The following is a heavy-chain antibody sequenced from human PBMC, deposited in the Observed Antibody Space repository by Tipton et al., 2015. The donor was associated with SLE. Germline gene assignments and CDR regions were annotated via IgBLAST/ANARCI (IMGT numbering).Heavy chain of an antibody. J-gene: IGHJ3*02. CDR2: IYYSGST. CDR1: GGSISSGDNY. Sequence: LRLSCTVSGGSISSGDNYWSWTRQPPGKGLESIGYIYYSGSTYYNPSLKSRVTISVDTSKNQFSLKLSSVTAADTAVYYCARDLYDNSGGDAFDIWGQGTMVTVSS. V-gene: IGHV4-30-4*01. CDR3: ARDLYDNSGGDAFDI. D-gene: IGHD3-22*01.